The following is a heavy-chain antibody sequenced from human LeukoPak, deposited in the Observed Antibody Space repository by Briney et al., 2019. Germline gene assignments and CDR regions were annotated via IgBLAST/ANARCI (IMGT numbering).Heavy chain of an antibody. CDR2: INRSGST. CDR3: VRGPRSWFDP. V-gene: IGHV4-34*01. Sequence: SETLSLTCAVYGGSFSDYYWTWIRQPPGKGLEWIGEINRSGSTNYNPSLKSRVTMSVDTSKNQFSLKLSSVTAADTAVYYCVRGPRSWFDPWGQGTLVTVSS. CDR1: GGSFSDYY. J-gene: IGHJ5*02.